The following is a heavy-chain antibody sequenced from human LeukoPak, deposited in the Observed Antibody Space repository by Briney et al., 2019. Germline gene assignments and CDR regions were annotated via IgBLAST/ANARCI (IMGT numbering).Heavy chain of an antibody. CDR2: ISGNGDST. D-gene: IGHD3-10*01. J-gene: IGHJ4*02. V-gene: IGHV3-23*01. Sequence: GGSLRLSCAASGFTFSSHPMSWVRQAPGKGLEWVSAISGNGDSTYYADSVKGRFPISRENSQNTLYLQISSLRAEDTAVYYCAGGIRGGLFDYWGQGTLVTVSS. CDR1: GFTFSSHP. CDR3: AGGIRGGLFDY.